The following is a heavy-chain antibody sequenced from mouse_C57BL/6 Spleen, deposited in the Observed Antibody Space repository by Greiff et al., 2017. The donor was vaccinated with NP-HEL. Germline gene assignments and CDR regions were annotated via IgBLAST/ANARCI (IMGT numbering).Heavy chain of an antibody. Sequence: VQLQESGAELVKPGASVKMSCKASGYTFTSYWITWVKQRPGQGLEWIGDIYPGSGSTNYNEKFKSKATLTVDTSSSTAYMQLSSLTSEDSAVYYCARVLDAMDYWGQGTSVTVSS. CDR3: ARVLDAMDY. V-gene: IGHV1-55*01. CDR1: GYTFTSYW. D-gene: IGHD1-1*01. CDR2: IYPGSGST. J-gene: IGHJ4*01.